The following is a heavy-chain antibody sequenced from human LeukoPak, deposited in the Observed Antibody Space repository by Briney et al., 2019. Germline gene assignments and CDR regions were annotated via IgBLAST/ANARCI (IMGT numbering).Heavy chain of an antibody. CDR3: ARDVSSSGWFWSFFGH. CDR1: GYTFTSYG. J-gene: IGHJ4*02. V-gene: IGHV1-18*01. D-gene: IGHD6-19*01. Sequence: ASVKVSCKASGYTFTSYGISCVRQAPGQGLEWTGWISPNNGNTNYAQKLQGRVTMTTDTSSTTAYMELRSLRSDDTAVYYCARDVSSSGWFWSFFGHWGQGTPVTVSS. CDR2: ISPNNGNT.